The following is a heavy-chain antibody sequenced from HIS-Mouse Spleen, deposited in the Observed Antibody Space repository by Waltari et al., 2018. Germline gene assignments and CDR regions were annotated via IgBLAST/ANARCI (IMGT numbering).Heavy chain of an antibody. D-gene: IGHD6-13*01. CDR2: IYYSGST. CDR3: AREIPYSSSWYDWYFDL. Sequence: QLQLQESGPGLVTPSETLSLTCPVSGGSILSSSYYCGWIRQPPGKGLEWIGSIYYSGSTYYNPSLKSRVTISVDTSKNQFSLKLSSVTAADTAVYYCAREIPYSSSWYDWYFDLWGRGTLVTVSS. V-gene: IGHV4-39*07. CDR1: GGSILSSSYY. J-gene: IGHJ2*01.